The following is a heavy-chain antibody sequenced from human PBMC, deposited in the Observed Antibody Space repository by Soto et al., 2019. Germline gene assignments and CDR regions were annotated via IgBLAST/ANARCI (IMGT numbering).Heavy chain of an antibody. J-gene: IGHJ4*02. Sequence: ASVKVSCKVSGYTLTELSMHWVRQAPGKGLEWMGGFDPEDGETIYAQKFQGRVTKTEDTSTDTAYMELSSLRSEDTAVYYCATLAIIAAADVFDYWGQGSLVTVSS. D-gene: IGHD6-13*01. V-gene: IGHV1-24*01. CDR2: FDPEDGET. CDR3: ATLAIIAAADVFDY. CDR1: GYTLTELS.